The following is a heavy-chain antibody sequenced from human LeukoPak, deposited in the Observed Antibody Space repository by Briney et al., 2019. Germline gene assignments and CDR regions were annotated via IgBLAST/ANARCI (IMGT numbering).Heavy chain of an antibody. D-gene: IGHD3-10*01. V-gene: IGHV3-33*01. CDR3: ARAYHYGSGSYGLDY. CDR2: IRDDGSNK. J-gene: IGHJ4*02. CDR1: GFTFSSYG. Sequence: GGSLRLSCAVSGFTFSSYGMHWVHQAPGKGLEWVAVIRDDGSNKYYADSVKGRFTISRDNAQSSVSLQMDSLRAEDTAVYYCARAYHYGSGSYGLDYWGQGTLVTVSS.